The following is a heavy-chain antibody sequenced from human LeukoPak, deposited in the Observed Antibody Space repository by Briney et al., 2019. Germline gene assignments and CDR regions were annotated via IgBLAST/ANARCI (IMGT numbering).Heavy chain of an antibody. D-gene: IGHD6-13*01. V-gene: IGHV4-61*01. CDR3: ARVYYSNSYDYWYFDL. J-gene: IGHJ2*01. CDR2: IYYSGST. CDR1: GGSISSSSYY. Sequence: SETLSLTCTVSGGSISSSSYYWSWIRQPPGKGLEWIAYIYYSGSTNYNPSLKSRVTISVDTSKNQFSLKLSSVTAADTAVYYCARVYYSNSYDYWYFDLWGRGTLVTVSS.